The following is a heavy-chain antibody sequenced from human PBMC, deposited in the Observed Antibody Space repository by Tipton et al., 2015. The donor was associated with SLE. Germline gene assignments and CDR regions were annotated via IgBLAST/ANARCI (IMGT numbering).Heavy chain of an antibody. CDR2: INDNGGNT. D-gene: IGHD2-8*01. CDR3: ARRQYCTRAACVLYFDL. J-gene: IGHJ2*01. CDR1: GFTFSTYA. Sequence: LSLTCAASGFTFSTYAMHWVRQAPGKGLEYVSSINDNGGNTYYANSVRGRFTISRDNAKNMLYLQLGSLRPEDMSVYYCARRQYCTRAACVLYFDLWGRATRVTVSS. V-gene: IGHV3-64*01.